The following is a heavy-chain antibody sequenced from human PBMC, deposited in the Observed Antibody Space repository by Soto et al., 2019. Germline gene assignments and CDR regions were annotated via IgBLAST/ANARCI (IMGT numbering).Heavy chain of an antibody. CDR3: ARDAPGVAPY. D-gene: IGHD2-15*01. Sequence: QVQLQESGPGLVRPSQTLSLTCTVSGGSINSGDSYWNWIRQHPEKGLEWIGYINYRGSTFYNPSLKSRIIISVDTSKNQFSLSLSSVKAADPAVYSCARDAPGVAPYWGQGTLVTVSS. CDR1: GGSINSGDSY. J-gene: IGHJ4*02. CDR2: INYRGST. V-gene: IGHV4-31*03.